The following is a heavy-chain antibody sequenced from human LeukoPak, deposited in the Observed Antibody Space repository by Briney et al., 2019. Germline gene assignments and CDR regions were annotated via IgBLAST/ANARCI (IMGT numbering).Heavy chain of an antibody. D-gene: IGHD5-12*01. CDR2: IYHSGST. Sequence: SQTLSLTCAVSGGSISSGGSSWSWIRQPPGKGLEWIGYIYHSGSTYYDPSLKSRVTISVDRSKNQFSLRLSSVTAADTAVYYCASSAEYSGYDLYYGLVVWGQGTTITVSS. CDR1: GGSISSGGSS. J-gene: IGHJ6*02. CDR3: ASSAEYSGYDLYYGLVV. V-gene: IGHV4-30-2*01.